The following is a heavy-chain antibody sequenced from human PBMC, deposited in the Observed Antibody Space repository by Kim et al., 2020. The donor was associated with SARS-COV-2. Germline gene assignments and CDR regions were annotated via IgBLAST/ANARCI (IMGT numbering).Heavy chain of an antibody. CDR3: ARYFGVEIHKVPYYYYGMDV. V-gene: IGHV3-48*03. Sequence: GGSLRLSCAASGFTFSSYEMNWVRQAPGKGLEWVSYISSSGSTIYYADSVKGRFTISRDNAKNSLYLQMNSLRAEDTAVYYCARYFGVEIHKVPYYYYGMDVWGQGTTVTVSS. CDR1: GFTFSSYE. CDR2: ISSSGSTI. J-gene: IGHJ6*02. D-gene: IGHD3-3*01.